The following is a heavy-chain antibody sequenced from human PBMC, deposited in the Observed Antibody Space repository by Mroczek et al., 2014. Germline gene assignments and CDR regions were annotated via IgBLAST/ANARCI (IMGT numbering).Heavy chain of an antibody. D-gene: IGHD3-10*01. J-gene: IGHJ4*02. CDR3: ARDYPNTYYYGSGSYYNLVY. CDR1: GYTFTSYY. Sequence: QVQLVQSGAEVKKPGASVKVSCKASGYTFTSYYMHWVRQAPGQGLEWMGIINPSGGSTSYAQKFQGRVTMTRDTSTSTVYMELSSLRSEDTAVYYCARDYPNTYYYGSGSYYNLVYWGQGTLVTVSS. V-gene: IGHV1-46*03. CDR2: INPSGGST.